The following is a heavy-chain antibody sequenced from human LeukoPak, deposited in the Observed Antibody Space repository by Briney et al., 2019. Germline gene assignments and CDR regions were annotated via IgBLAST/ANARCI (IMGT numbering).Heavy chain of an antibody. Sequence: GGSLRLSCAASGFTFSSYAMSWVRQAPGKGLEWVSTISGSGGSTYYADSVKGRFTISRDNSKNTLYLQMNGLRAEDTALYSCAKDYCSGGSCCSGLDYWGRGTLVTVSS. J-gene: IGHJ4*02. D-gene: IGHD2-15*01. CDR2: ISGSGGST. CDR1: GFTFSSYA. V-gene: IGHV3-23*01. CDR3: AKDYCSGGSCCSGLDY.